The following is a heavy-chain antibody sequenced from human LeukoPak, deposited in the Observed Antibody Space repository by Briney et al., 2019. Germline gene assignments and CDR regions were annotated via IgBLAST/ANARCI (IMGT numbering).Heavy chain of an antibody. V-gene: IGHV3-23*01. CDR2: MSGSGDSK. J-gene: IGHJ3*02. CDR3: AKVGRGCTSTSCYILLGGLDI. CDR1: GFTFSSNA. Sequence: GGSLRLSCAASGFTFSSNAMNWVRQAPGKGLEWVSGMSGSGDSKHYADSVKGRFTISRDNSKNTLYLQMESLRAEDSAVYYCAKVGRGCTSTSCYILLGGLDIWGQGTMVTVSS. D-gene: IGHD2-2*02.